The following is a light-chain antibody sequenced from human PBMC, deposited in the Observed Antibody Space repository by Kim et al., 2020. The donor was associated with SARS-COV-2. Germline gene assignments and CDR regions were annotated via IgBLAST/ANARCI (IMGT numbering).Light chain of an antibody. CDR1: QSINRW. CDR2: DAS. J-gene: IGKJ2*01. CDR3: QQYDSHSYT. V-gene: IGKV1-5*01. Sequence: SASVGDRVTITCRARQSINRWMAWYQQKTGKAPKLLIFDASSLKSGVPSRFSGSGSGTEFTLTISSLQPDDFATYYCQQYDSHSYTFGPGTKLEI.